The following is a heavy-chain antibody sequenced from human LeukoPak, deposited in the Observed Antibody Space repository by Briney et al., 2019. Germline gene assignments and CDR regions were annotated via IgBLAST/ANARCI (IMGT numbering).Heavy chain of an antibody. D-gene: IGHD2-21*02. CDR1: GFTFTSSA. J-gene: IGHJ4*02. Sequence: GTSVKVSCKASGFTFTSSAVQWVRQARGQRLEWIGWTVVGSGNTNYAQKFQERVTITRDMSTSTAYMELSSLRSEDTAVYYCAAVRGGDCYSHWDYWGQGTLVTVSS. CDR3: AAVRGGDCYSHWDY. CDR2: TVVGSGNT. V-gene: IGHV1-58*01.